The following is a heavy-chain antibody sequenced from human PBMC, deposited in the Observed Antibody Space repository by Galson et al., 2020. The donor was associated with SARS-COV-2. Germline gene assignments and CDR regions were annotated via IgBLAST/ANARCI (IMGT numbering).Heavy chain of an antibody. CDR3: AKEEKNREADAFDI. J-gene: IGHJ3*02. CDR1: GITFSSYS. CDR2: IIIHGART. V-gene: IGHV3-23*01. D-gene: IGHD1-26*01. Sequence: GESLKISCAASGITFSSYSMSWVRQAPGGGPEWGSAIIIHGARTHYADSVKGRFTISRDNSKSTLYLQMTSLRAEDTALYYCAKEEKNREADAFDIWGQGTIVTVSS.